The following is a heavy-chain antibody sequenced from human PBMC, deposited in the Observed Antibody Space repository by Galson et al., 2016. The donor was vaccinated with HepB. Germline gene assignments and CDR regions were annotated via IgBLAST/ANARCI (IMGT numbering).Heavy chain of an antibody. Sequence: SVKVSCKASGYTFTRYYIHWVRQAPGQGLEWMGVINPSGGSTKDAQKFQGRVTITADESTNTASMELISLRPEDTAVYFCARSYYMSTEGYRPFDSWSQGTLVTVSS. CDR2: INPSGGST. V-gene: IGHV1-46*01. J-gene: IGHJ4*02. CDR3: ARSYYMSTEGYRPFDS. CDR1: GYTFTRYY. D-gene: IGHD5-18*01.